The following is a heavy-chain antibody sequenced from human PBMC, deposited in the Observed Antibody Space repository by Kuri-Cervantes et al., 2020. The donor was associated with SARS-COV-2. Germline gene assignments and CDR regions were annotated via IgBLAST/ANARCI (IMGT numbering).Heavy chain of an antibody. J-gene: IGHJ4*02. D-gene: IGHD2-2*01. CDR3: ARGDIHLGYCSSTSCAYYFDY. CDR2: INPSGGST. V-gene: IGHV1-46*01. Sequence: ASVKVSCKASGYTFTSHYMHWVRQAPGQGLEWMGIINPSGGSTSYAQKFQGRVTITRNTSISTAYMELSSLRSEDTAVYYCARGDIHLGYCSSTSCAYYFDYWGQGTLVTVSS. CDR1: GYTFTSHY.